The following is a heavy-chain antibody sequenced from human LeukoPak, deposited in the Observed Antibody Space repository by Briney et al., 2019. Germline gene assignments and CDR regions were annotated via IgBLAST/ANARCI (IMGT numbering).Heavy chain of an antibody. J-gene: IGHJ4*02. CDR3: ARGLAYCTNGVCYTWYFDY. D-gene: IGHD2-8*01. CDR1: GYTFTSYD. CDR2: MNPNSGNT. Sequence: ALVKVSCKASGYTFTSYDINWVRQATGQGLEWMGWMNPNSGNTGYAQKFQGRVTMTRNTSISTAYMELSSLRSEDTAVYYCARGLAYCTNGVCYTWYFDYWGQGTLVTVSS. V-gene: IGHV1-8*01.